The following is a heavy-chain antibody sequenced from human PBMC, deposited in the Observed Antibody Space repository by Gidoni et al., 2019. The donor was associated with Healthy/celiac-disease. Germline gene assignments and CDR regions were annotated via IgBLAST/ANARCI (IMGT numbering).Heavy chain of an antibody. V-gene: IGHV5-51*01. CDR2: IDPGDSYT. CDR1: GYSLTSYW. CDR3: ARQSEWELLGSFGY. J-gene: IGHJ4*02. Sequence: VQLVQSGAEVKKPGESLKISCKGSGYSLTSYWIGWVRQMPGKGLEWIGIIDPGDSYTRYSTSFQGQVTIPADKSISTDYLQWSSLKASDTAMYYFARQSEWELLGSFGYWGQGTLVTVSS. D-gene: IGHD1-26*01.